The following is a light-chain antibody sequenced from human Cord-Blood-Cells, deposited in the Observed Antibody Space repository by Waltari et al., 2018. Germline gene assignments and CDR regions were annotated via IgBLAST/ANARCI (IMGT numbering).Light chain of an antibody. CDR2: GAS. J-gene: IGKJ4*01. Sequence: ELVMTQSPATLSAPPGASATLSCRASQSVSSNLAWYQQKPGQASRLLIYGASTRATGIPARFSGSGSGTEFTLTISSLQSEDFAVYYCQQYNSWPPVTFGGGTKVEIK. CDR1: QSVSSN. CDR3: QQYNSWPPVT. V-gene: IGKV3-15*01.